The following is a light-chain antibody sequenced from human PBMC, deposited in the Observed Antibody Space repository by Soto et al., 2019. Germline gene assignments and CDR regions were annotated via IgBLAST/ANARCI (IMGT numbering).Light chain of an antibody. CDR3: QQRSNWPLT. CDR2: DAS. CDR1: QSVSSY. J-gene: IGKJ4*01. V-gene: IGKV3-11*01. Sequence: EIVLTQSPATLSLSPGERATLSCRASQSVSSYLAWYQQKPGQAPRLLIYDASTRATGIPARFSGSGSGTDFTLTISSQDPEYFVFYCYQQRSNWPLTFGGGTKVDIK.